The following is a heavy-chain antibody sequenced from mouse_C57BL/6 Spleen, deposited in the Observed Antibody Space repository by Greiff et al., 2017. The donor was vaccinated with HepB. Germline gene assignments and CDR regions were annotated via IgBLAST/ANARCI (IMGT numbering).Heavy chain of an antibody. D-gene: IGHD2-5*01. CDR3: ARDLRSNYVSHYFDY. CDR1: GFTFSSYA. CDR2: ISDGGSYT. V-gene: IGHV5-4*01. J-gene: IGHJ2*01. Sequence: EVKLVESGGGLVKPGGSLKLSCAASGFTFSSYAMSWVRQTPEKRLEWVATISDGGSYTYYPDNVKGRFTISRDNAKNNLYLQMSHLKSEDTAMYYCARDLRSNYVSHYFDYWGQGTTLTVSS.